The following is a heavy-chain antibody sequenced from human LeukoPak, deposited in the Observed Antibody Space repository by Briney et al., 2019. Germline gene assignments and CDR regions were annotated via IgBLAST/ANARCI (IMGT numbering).Heavy chain of an antibody. J-gene: IGHJ4*02. V-gene: IGHV3-21*01. CDR2: ISSSSSYI. Sequence: PGGSLRLSCAASGFTFSSYSMNWVRQAPGKGLEWDSSISSSSSYIYYADSVKGRFTISRDNAKNSLYLQMNSLRAEDTAVYYCARGGNYDSSGYDGYWGQGTLVTVSS. CDR3: ARGGNYDSSGYDGY. D-gene: IGHD3-22*01. CDR1: GFTFSSYS.